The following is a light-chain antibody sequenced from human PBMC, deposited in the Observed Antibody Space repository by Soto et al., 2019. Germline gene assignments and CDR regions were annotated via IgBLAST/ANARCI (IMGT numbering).Light chain of an antibody. CDR1: QGISIS. Sequence: DIPLTQFPSFLSASVGDRVTITCRASQGISISLAWYQQKPGKAPNLLIYDASTLQSGVPARFSGSGSGTEFTLTINSLQPEDFATYHCQQLNSYPFIFGGGTKVEIE. V-gene: IGKV1-9*01. CDR3: QQLNSYPFI. CDR2: DAS. J-gene: IGKJ4*01.